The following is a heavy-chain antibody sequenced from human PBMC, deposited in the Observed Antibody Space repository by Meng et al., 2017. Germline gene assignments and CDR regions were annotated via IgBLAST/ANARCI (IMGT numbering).Heavy chain of an antibody. J-gene: IGHJ4*02. D-gene: IGHD2-21*02. Sequence: GSLRPSCTVSGGSISSYYWSWIRQPPGKGLEWIGYIYYSGSTNYNPSLKSRVTISVDTSKNQFSLKLSSVTAADTAVYYCARVVVCGGDCYSPLFDYWGQGTLVTVSS. CDR2: IYYSGST. V-gene: IGHV4-59*01. CDR1: GGSISSYY. CDR3: ARVVVCGGDCYSPLFDY.